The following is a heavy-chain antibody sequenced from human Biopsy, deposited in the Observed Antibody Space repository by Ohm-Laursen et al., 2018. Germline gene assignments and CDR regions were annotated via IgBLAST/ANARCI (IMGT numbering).Heavy chain of an antibody. V-gene: IGHV3-33*01. D-gene: IGHD1-26*01. J-gene: IGHJ6*02. Sequence: SLRLSCAASGFTFSVYAMHWVRQAPGKGLEWVAIIWYDGSSEYYADSVKGRFTISRDNSKNTVYLQMNSPRVEDTAVYYCARDPIVGSKADGMDVWGQGTTVTVSS. CDR2: IWYDGSSE. CDR1: GFTFSVYA. CDR3: ARDPIVGSKADGMDV.